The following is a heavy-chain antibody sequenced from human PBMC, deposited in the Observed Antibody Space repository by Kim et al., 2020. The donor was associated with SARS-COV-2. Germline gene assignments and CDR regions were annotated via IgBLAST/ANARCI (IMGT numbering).Heavy chain of an antibody. CDR3: ARGQYSSGWYGGYYYGMDV. J-gene: IGHJ6*02. D-gene: IGHD6-19*01. V-gene: IGHV4-34*01. CDR2: INHSGST. Sequence: SETLSLTCAVYGGSFSGYYWSWIRQPPGKGLEWIGEINHSGSTNYNPSLKSRVTISVDTSKNQFSLKLSSVTAADTAVYYCARGQYSSGWYGGYYYGMDVWGQGTTVTVSS. CDR1: GGSFSGYY.